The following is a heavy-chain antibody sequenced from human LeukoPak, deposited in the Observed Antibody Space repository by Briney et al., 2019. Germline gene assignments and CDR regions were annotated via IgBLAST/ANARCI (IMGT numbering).Heavy chain of an antibody. CDR3: ARRITIFGVVDY. V-gene: IGHV4-59*01. J-gene: IGHJ4*02. CDR2: IYYSWRT. CDR1: GGSISSYY. D-gene: IGHD3-3*01. Sequence: SETLSLTCTVSGGSISSYYWSWIRQPPGKGLEWIGYIYYSWRTNYNPSLKSRVTISVDTSKNQFSLKLSSVTAADTVVYYCARRITIFGVVDYWGQGTLVTVSS.